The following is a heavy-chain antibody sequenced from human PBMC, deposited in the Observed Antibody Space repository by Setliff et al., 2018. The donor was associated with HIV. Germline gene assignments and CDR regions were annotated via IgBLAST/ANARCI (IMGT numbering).Heavy chain of an antibody. CDR2: ISHSGST. CDR1: GGSFSDYY. D-gene: IGHD3-22*01. Sequence: PSETLSLTCGVYGGSFSDYYWSWIRQPPGKGLEWIGEISHSGSTSYNPSLKSRVTMSVDTSKNQFSLKLSSVTAADTAVYYCARDARLDYYDRSGYSYNYYYMDVWGKGTTVTVSS. J-gene: IGHJ6*03. CDR3: ARDARLDYYDRSGYSYNYYYMDV. V-gene: IGHV4-34*01.